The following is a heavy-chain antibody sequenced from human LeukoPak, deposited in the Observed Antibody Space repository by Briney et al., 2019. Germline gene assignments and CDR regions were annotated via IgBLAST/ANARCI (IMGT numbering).Heavy chain of an antibody. D-gene: IGHD1-26*01. CDR3: ARNSRSGSPNGY. Sequence: ASVKVSCKASGYTFTSYYMHWVRQAPGQGLEWMGWISAYNGNTNYAQKLQGRVTMTTDTSTSTAYMELRSLRSDDTAVYYCARNSRSGSPNGYWGQGTLVTVSS. J-gene: IGHJ4*02. CDR2: ISAYNGNT. CDR1: GYTFTSYY. V-gene: IGHV1-18*04.